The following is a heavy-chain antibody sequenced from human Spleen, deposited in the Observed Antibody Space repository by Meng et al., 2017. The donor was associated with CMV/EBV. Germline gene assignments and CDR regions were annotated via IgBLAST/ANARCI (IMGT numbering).Heavy chain of an antibody. CDR3: ARVGFNWNLFDY. Sequence: TVSVASTSGHDSYWGWTRQPPGKGLEWIASIYYSGSAYYHPSLKSRVTISVDMSKNQFSLKLTSVTAADAAVYYCARVGFNWNLFDYWGRGTVVTVSS. J-gene: IGHJ4*02. CDR2: IYYSGSA. D-gene: IGHD1-20*01. V-gene: IGHV4-39*07. CDR1: VASTSGHDSY.